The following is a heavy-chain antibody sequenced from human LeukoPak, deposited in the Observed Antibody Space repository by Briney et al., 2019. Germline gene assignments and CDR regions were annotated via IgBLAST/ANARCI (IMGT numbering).Heavy chain of an antibody. CDR3: ARDDTYCSGGSCYSDY. J-gene: IGHJ4*02. V-gene: IGHV4-38-2*02. CDR2: IYHSGST. D-gene: IGHD2-15*01. Sequence: KSSETLSLTCTVSGYSISSGYYWGWIRQPPGKGLEWIGSIYHSGSTYYNPSLKSRVTISVDTSKNQFSLKLSSVTAADTAVYYCARDDTYCSGGSCYSDYWGQGTLVTVSS. CDR1: GYSISSGYY.